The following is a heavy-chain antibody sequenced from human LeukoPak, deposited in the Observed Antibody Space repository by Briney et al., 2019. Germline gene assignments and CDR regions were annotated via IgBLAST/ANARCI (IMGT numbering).Heavy chain of an antibody. V-gene: IGHV3-30-3*01. CDR1: GFTFSTYA. D-gene: IGHD6-19*01. CDR2: ISYDGSNK. CDR3: ARVTPPGIAVAGLFDY. J-gene: IGHJ4*02. Sequence: GGSLRLSCAASGFTFSTYAMHWVRQVPGKGLEWVAVISYDGSNKYYADSVKGRFTISRDNSKNTLYLQMNSLRAEDTAVFYCARVTPPGIAVAGLFDYWGQGTLVTVSS.